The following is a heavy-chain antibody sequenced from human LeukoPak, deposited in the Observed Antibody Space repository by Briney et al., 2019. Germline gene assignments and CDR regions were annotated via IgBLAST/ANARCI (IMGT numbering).Heavy chain of an antibody. Sequence: GGSLRLSCAASGFTVSSNYMSWGRQAPGKGLGWVSVIYSGGSTYYADSVKGRFTISRDNAKNSLYLQMNSLRAEDTAVYYCARGSGLTGHMPEFDYWGQGTLVTVSS. J-gene: IGHJ4*02. CDR2: IYSGGST. CDR3: ARGSGLTGHMPEFDY. V-gene: IGHV3-66*01. D-gene: IGHD3-9*01. CDR1: GFTVSSNY.